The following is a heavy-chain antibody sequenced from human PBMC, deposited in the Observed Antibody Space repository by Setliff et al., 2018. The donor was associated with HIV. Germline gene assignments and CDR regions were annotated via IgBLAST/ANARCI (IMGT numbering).Heavy chain of an antibody. V-gene: IGHV4-4*08. CDR2: TYTSGTT. CDR3: ARLGIYGDYLDH. J-gene: IGHJ4*02. CDR1: GGSMNSFY. D-gene: IGHD4-17*01. Sequence: SETLSLTCTVSGGSMNSFYWSWIRQPPGKGLEWIGYTYTSGTTNYNPSLKSRGTISIDTTSKKFSLKLNSVTAADTAVYYCARLGIYGDYLDHWGQGTLVTGSS.